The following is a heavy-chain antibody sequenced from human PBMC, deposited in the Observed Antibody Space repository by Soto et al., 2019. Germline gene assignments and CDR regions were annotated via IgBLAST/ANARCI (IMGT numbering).Heavy chain of an antibody. D-gene: IGHD2-8*01. Sequence: QVQLVQSGAEVKKPGASVKVSCKASGYTFTSYGISWVRQAPGQGLEWMGWISAYNGNTNYAQKLQGRVTMTTDTSTSTAYLELRSLRSDDTAVYYCARSEYCTNCVCLPEDDYWGQGTLVTVSS. V-gene: IGHV1-18*01. CDR3: ARSEYCTNCVCLPEDDY. CDR2: ISAYNGNT. J-gene: IGHJ4*02. CDR1: GYTFTSYG.